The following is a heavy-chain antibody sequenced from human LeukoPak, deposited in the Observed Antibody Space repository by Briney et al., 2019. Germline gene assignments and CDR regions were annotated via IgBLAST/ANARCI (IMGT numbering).Heavy chain of an antibody. Sequence: DXSMSWIRQAPGKGLEWISSITSSGSTIYYADSVKGRFTISRDNAKNSLYLHMNSLRAEDTAVYYCARGGRYYYGSGTYYSRTFDIWGQGTMVTVSS. D-gene: IGHD3-10*01. CDR3: ARGGRYYYGSGTYYSRTFDI. CDR2: ITSSGSTI. CDR1: DXS. J-gene: IGHJ3*02. V-gene: IGHV3-11*01.